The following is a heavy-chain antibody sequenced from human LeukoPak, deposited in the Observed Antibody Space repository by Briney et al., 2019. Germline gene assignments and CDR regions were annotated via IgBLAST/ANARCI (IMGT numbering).Heavy chain of an antibody. CDR1: GYTFTCYY. Sequence: ASVKVSCKAPGYTFTCYYMDWVRQAPGQGLGWMGWINPNSGDTNYAQKFQGRVTMPRDMSISTAYMEQRRLRSDDTAMYYCARGKNWLDAFDIWGQGTVITVSS. CDR2: INPNSGDT. CDR3: ARGKNWLDAFDI. D-gene: IGHD1-1*01. V-gene: IGHV1-2*02. J-gene: IGHJ3*02.